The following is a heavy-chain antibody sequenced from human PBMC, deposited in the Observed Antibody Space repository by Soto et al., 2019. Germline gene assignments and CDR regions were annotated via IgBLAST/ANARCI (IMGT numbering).Heavy chain of an antibody. Sequence: LRLSCAASGFTFSSYAMSWVRQAPGKGLEWVSVISGTGGSTYYADSVKGRFTISRDISKNTVYLQMNSLRAEDTAVYYCAKRLEYSYDFWYSAEFDYWGQGTLVTVSS. J-gene: IGHJ4*02. D-gene: IGHD5-18*01. CDR3: AKRLEYSYDFWYSAEFDY. CDR2: ISGTGGST. CDR1: GFTFSSYA. V-gene: IGHV3-23*01.